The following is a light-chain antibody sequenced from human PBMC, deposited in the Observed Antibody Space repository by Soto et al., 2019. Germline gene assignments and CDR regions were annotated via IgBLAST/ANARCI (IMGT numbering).Light chain of an antibody. CDR3: HQTYDAPNS. CDR2: GAS. J-gene: IGKJ2*03. V-gene: IGKV1-39*01. CDR1: QTVTRY. Sequence: DIQMTQSPSSLSASIGDRVTITCRASQTVTRYLNWYQQKPGKPPNLLISGASNLRSGVPSRFSGSGSGTDFVLTLTSVQVEDFATYFCHQTYDAPNSFGQGTKLEIK.